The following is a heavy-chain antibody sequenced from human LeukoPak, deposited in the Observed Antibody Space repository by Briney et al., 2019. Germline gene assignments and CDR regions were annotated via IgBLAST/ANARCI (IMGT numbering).Heavy chain of an antibody. CDR3: ARIGYSSSCFDY. CDR2: ISSSSGYI. V-gene: IGHV3-21*01. CDR1: GFTFNSYS. Sequence: GGSLRLSCAASGFTFNSYSLNWVRQAPGKGLEWVSSISSSSGYIYYADSVKGRFTISRDNSKNTLYLQTNSLRAEDTAVYYCARIGYSSSCFDYWGQGTLVTVSS. J-gene: IGHJ4*02. D-gene: IGHD6-6*01.